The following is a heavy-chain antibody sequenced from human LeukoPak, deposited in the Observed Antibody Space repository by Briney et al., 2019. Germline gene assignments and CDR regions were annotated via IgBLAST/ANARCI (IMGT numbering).Heavy chain of an antibody. CDR2: ISSSSSYI. V-gene: IGHV3-21*01. CDR1: GFTFSSYS. J-gene: IGHJ5*02. Sequence: GGSLRLSCAASGFTFSSYSMNWVRQAPGKGLEWVSSISSSSSYIYYADSVKGRFTISRDNAKNSLYLQMNSLRAEDTAVYYRARDRGSSSWYNRFDPWGQGTLVTVSS. D-gene: IGHD6-13*01. CDR3: ARDRGSSSWYNRFDP.